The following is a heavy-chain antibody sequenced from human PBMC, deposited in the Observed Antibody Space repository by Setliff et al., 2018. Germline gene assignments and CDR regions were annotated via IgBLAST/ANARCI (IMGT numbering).Heavy chain of an antibody. CDR3: ARGRIAAALYYFDY. J-gene: IGHJ4*02. D-gene: IGHD6-13*01. V-gene: IGHV4-34*01. CDR2: INHSGST. CDR1: GGSFSGYY. Sequence: SETLSLTCAVYGGSFSGYYWSWIRQPPGKGLEWIGEINHSGSTNYNPSLKSRVTISVDTSKNQFSLKLSSVTAADTAVYYCARGRIAAALYYFDYWGQGTLVTSPQ.